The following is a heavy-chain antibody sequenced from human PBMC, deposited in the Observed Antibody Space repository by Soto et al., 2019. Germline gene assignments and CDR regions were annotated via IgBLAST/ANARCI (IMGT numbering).Heavy chain of an antibody. V-gene: IGHV1-69*12. CDR1: GGTFSSYA. CDR2: IIPIFGTA. Sequence: QVQLVQSGAEVKKPGSSVKVSCKASGGTFSSYAISWVRQAPGQGREWMGGIIPIFGTANYAQKFQGRVTITADESTSTAYMELSSLRSEDTAVYYCARSIRYPPTPSDAFDIWGQGTMVTVSS. CDR3: ARSIRYPPTPSDAFDI. J-gene: IGHJ3*02. D-gene: IGHD3-9*01.